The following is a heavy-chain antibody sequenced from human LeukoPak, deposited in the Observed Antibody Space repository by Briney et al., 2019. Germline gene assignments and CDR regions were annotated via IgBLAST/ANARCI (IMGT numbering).Heavy chain of an antibody. J-gene: IGHJ4*02. CDR2: ISYDGSNK. V-gene: IGHV3-30*18. Sequence: GRSLRLSCAASGFTFSSYGMHWVRQAPGKGLEWVAVISYDGSNKYYADSVKGRFTISRDNSKNTLYLQMNSLRAEDTAVYYCAKVARGMIVVVTSFDYWGQGTLVTVSS. D-gene: IGHD3-22*01. CDR1: GFTFSSYG. CDR3: AKVARGMIVVVTSFDY.